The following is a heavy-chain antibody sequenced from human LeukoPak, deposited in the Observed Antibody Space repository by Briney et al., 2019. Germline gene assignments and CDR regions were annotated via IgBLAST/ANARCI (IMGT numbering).Heavy chain of an antibody. J-gene: IGHJ4*02. CDR1: GFTFSDYY. CDR2: ISSSGSTI. Sequence: GGSLRLSCAASGFTFSDYYMSWIRQAPGKGLEWVSYISSSGSTIYYADSVKGRFTISRDNSKNTLYLQMNSLRAEDTAVYYCARAGYYDILTGYQATIDYWGQGTLVTVSS. CDR3: ARAGYYDILTGYQATIDY. D-gene: IGHD3-9*01. V-gene: IGHV3-11*01.